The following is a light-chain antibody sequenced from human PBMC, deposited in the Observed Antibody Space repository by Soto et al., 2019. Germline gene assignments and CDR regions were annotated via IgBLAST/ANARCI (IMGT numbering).Light chain of an antibody. CDR1: ESVRSK. Sequence: EIVMTQSPATLSVSPGEGVTLSFRASESVRSKVAWYQQKPGQAPRLLIYGSSTRATGIPDRFSGSGSGTDFTLTIGRLEPEDFAVYYCQQYGSSPTFGEGTRLEIK. J-gene: IGKJ5*01. CDR3: QQYGSSPT. V-gene: IGKV3-20*01. CDR2: GSS.